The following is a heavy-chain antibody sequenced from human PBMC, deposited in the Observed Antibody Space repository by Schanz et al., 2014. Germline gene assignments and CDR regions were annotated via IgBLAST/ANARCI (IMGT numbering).Heavy chain of an antibody. V-gene: IGHV1-18*01. Sequence: QVQLVQSGAEVKKPGASVKVSCKTSGYTFSSYGITWVRQAPGQGLEWMGWISPYNGNTNYAPKVQGRVTLTTDTSTSTVYMELRRRTSDDAAVYFCATMWGYCTATACQILEVLDVWGQGTMVTVSS. CDR1: GYTFSSYG. D-gene: IGHD2-8*02. CDR3: ATMWGYCTATACQILEVLDV. J-gene: IGHJ3*01. CDR2: ISPYNGNT.